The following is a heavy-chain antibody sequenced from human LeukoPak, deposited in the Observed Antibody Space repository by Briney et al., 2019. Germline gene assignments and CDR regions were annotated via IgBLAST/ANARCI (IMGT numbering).Heavy chain of an antibody. CDR3: TREAAAGIDY. V-gene: IGHV3-7*01. CDR2: IKQDGSEK. Sequence: GGSLRLSCAASGFTFDDYGMSWVRQAPGKGLEWVANIKQDGSEKYYLDSVKGRFTISRDNAKNSLYLQMNSLRAEDTAVYFCTREAAAGIDYWGQGTLVTVSS. D-gene: IGHD6-13*01. J-gene: IGHJ4*02. CDR1: GFTFDDYG.